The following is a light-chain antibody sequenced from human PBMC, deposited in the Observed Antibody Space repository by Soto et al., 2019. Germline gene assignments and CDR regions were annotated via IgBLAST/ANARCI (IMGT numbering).Light chain of an antibody. J-gene: IGKJ1*01. CDR2: EVS. Sequence: TQSPSTLSASVGDRVTISCRASQSINKWLAWYQHKPGKAPNLLIYEVSTLHSGVPSRFSGSGSGTEFTLTISSLRPDDFATYYCQHYSGDRATFGQGTKVEI. V-gene: IGKV1-5*03. CDR3: QHYSGDRAT. CDR1: QSINKW.